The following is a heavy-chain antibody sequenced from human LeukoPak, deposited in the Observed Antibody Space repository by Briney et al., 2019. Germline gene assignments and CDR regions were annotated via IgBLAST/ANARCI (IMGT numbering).Heavy chain of an antibody. D-gene: IGHD1-26*01. CDR3: ARSSGTYRSFDC. J-gene: IGHJ4*02. CDR2: IYYSGTT. CDR1: GGSISSYY. V-gene: IGHV4-59*01. Sequence: PSETLSLTCTVSGGSISSYYWSWIRQPPGKGLEWIGYIYYSGTTDYNPSLKSRVTISVDTSNNQFSLKVSSVTAADTAVYYCARSSGTYRSFDCWGQGTLVTVSS.